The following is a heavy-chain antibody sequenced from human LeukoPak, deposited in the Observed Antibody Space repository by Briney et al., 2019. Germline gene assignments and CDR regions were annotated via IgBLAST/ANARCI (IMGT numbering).Heavy chain of an antibody. CDR3: ARRRVETSNFGAFDI. D-gene: IGHD4-11*01. Sequence: GESLTISCKGSGYIFTAYWLGWARQTPGKGLEWVAIIYPSNSYTRYSPSFQGHVTISADKSISTAYLQWSSLKASDTDIYHCARRRVETSNFGAFDIWGQGTIVSVSS. CDR2: IYPSNSYT. J-gene: IGHJ3*02. V-gene: IGHV5-51*01. CDR1: GYIFTAYW.